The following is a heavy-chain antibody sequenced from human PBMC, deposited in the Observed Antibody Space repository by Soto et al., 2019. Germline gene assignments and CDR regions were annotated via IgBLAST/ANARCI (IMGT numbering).Heavy chain of an antibody. CDR2: INAGNGNT. D-gene: IGHD3-9*01. J-gene: IGHJ4*02. V-gene: IGHV1-3*01. CDR3: ARGYDILTGYYPFDS. Sequence: QVQLVQSGAEVKKPGASVKVSCKASGYTFTSYAMHWVRQAPGQRLEWMGWINAGNGNTKYSQKFQGRVTITRDTSASTAYMELSSLRSEDTAVYYCARGYDILTGYYPFDSWGQGTLVTVSS. CDR1: GYTFTSYA.